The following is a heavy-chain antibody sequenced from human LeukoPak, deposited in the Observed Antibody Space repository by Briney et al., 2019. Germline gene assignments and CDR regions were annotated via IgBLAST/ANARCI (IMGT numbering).Heavy chain of an antibody. CDR3: AREPWYGSGSYPPLH. Sequence: ASVKVSCKASGYTFTSYAMHWVRQAPGQRLEWMGWINAGNGNTKYSQKFQGRVTITRDTSASTAYMELSSLRSEDTAVYYCAREPWYGSGSYPPLHWGQGTLVTVSS. D-gene: IGHD3-10*01. CDR2: INAGNGNT. CDR1: GYTFTSYA. V-gene: IGHV1-3*01. J-gene: IGHJ4*02.